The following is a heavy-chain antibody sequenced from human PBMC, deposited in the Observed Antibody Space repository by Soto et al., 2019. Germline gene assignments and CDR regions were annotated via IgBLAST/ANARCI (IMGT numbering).Heavy chain of an antibody. D-gene: IGHD3-3*01. Sequence: PGGSLRLSCAASGFTFSSYSMNWVRQAPGKGLEWVSSISSSSSYIYYADSVKGRFTISRDNAKNSLYLQMNSLRAEDTAVYYCARDRYDFWSGPWFDPWGQGTLVTVSS. CDR3: ARDRYDFWSGPWFDP. CDR2: ISSSSSYI. J-gene: IGHJ5*02. CDR1: GFTFSSYS. V-gene: IGHV3-21*01.